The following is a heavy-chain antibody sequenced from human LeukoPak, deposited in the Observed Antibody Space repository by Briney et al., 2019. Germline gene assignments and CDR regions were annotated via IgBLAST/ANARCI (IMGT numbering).Heavy chain of an antibody. J-gene: IGHJ4*02. CDR1: GFTFSSYT. CDR2: IRESGGTT. Sequence: GGSLRLSCAASGFTFSSYTMMWVRQAPGKGLQWVSAIRESGGTTYYADSVKGRFTISRDNSKNRLYLQMNSLRAEDTALYYCAKDAAVAGIQFDFWGQGTLVTVSS. V-gene: IGHV3-23*01. D-gene: IGHD6-19*01. CDR3: AKDAAVAGIQFDF.